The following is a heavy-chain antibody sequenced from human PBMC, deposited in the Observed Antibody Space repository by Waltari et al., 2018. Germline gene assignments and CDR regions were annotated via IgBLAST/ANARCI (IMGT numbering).Heavy chain of an antibody. CDR3: ARGWDTRAHFDY. CDR2: IIPIFGTA. D-gene: IGHD5-18*01. CDR1: GGTFRRYG. V-gene: IGHV1-69*01. Sequence: QVQLVQSGAEVMKPGSSVQVPCRASGGTFRRYGLSWWRQAPGQGLEWMGGIIPIFGTANYAQKFQGRVTITADESTGTAYMELSSLRSEDTAVYYCARGWDTRAHFDYWGQGTLVTVSS. J-gene: IGHJ4*02.